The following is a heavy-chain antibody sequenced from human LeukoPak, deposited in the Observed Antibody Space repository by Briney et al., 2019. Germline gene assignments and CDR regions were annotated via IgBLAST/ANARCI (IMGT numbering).Heavy chain of an antibody. CDR2: FDPEDGET. CDR1: GYTLTELS. V-gene: IGHV1-24*01. Sequence: GASVKVSCKVSGYTLTELSMHWVRQAPGKGLKWMGGFDPEDGETIYAQKFQGRVTMTEDTSTDTAYMELSSLRSEDTAVYYCATVKGYCTNGVCYTYNWFDPWGQGTLVTVSS. D-gene: IGHD2-8*01. CDR3: ATVKGYCTNGVCYTYNWFDP. J-gene: IGHJ5*02.